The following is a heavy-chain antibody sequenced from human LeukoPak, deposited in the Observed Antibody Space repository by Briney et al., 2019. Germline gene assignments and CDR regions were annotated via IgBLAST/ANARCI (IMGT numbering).Heavy chain of an antibody. V-gene: IGHV4-59*01. CDR2: IYYSGST. CDR1: GVSISSYY. CDR3: ARAAREMATTPDFDY. Sequence: SETLSLTCTVSGVSISSYYWSWIRQPPGKGLEWIGYIYYSGSTNYNPSLKSRVTISVDTSKNQFSLKLSSVTAADTAVYYCARAAREMATTPDFDYWGQGTLVTVSS. D-gene: IGHD5-24*01. J-gene: IGHJ4*02.